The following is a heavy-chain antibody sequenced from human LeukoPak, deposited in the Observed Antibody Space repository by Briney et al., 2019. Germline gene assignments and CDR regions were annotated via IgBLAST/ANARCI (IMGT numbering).Heavy chain of an antibody. J-gene: IGHJ4*02. D-gene: IGHD6-19*01. V-gene: IGHV1-2*02. CDR3: GSGQWLVGVFY. Sequence: ASVKVSCKASGYTFTGYYMHWVRQAPGQGLEWMGWINPNSGGTSYAQKLQGRVTMTRDTSISTAYMELSRLRSDDTAVYYCGSGQWLVGVFYWGQGTLVTVSS. CDR2: INPNSGGT. CDR1: GYTFTGYY.